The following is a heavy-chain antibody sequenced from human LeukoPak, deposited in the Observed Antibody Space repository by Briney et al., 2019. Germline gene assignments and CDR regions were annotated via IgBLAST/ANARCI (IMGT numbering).Heavy chain of an antibody. Sequence: PGGSLRLSCVVSGFTFTHYGMNWVRQAPGKGLEWVSGIRANGETTYYADSVRGRFTISRDNSRSMVWLQMNSLTAEDTAMYYCGRDLNWGAFDIRGLGTLVTVSS. CDR3: GRDLNWGAFDI. D-gene: IGHD7-27*01. CDR2: IRANGETT. CDR1: GFTFTHYG. V-gene: IGHV3-23*01. J-gene: IGHJ3*02.